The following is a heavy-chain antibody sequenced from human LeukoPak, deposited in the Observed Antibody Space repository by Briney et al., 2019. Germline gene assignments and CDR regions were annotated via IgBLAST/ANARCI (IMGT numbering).Heavy chain of an antibody. Sequence: SETLSLTCTVSGGSISSYYWSWIRQPPGKGLEWIGYIYYSGSTNYNPSLKSRVTISVDTSKNQFSLKLSSVTAADTAVYYCARDLEWLIFDDWGQGTLVTVSS. J-gene: IGHJ4*02. V-gene: IGHV4-59*01. CDR1: GGSISSYY. CDR3: ARDLEWLIFDD. D-gene: IGHD6-19*01. CDR2: IYYSGST.